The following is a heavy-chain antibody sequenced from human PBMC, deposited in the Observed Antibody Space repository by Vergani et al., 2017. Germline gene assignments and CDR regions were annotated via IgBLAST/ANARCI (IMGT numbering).Heavy chain of an antibody. V-gene: IGHV3-7*01. D-gene: IGHD3-22*01. CDR3: ARLGGFCDSSSCYSNVDY. CDR2: LKQDVTEK. CDR1: GFTFSTYW. J-gene: IGHJ4*02. Sequence: EVQMVESGGGLVQPGGSLRLSCAASGFTFSTYWMTWVRQAPGKGLEWVANLKQDVTEKHSVDSVKGHFTIFRDITQNSLYLQMNSLRAEDTAVYYCARLGGFCDSSSCYSNVDYWGQGTLVTVSS.